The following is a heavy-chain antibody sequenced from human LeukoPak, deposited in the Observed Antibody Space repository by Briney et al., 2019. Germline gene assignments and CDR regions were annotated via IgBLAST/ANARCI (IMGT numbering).Heavy chain of an antibody. CDR3: ASSGSYFDY. J-gene: IGHJ4*02. CDR2: ITSSGSAI. D-gene: IGHD1-26*01. V-gene: IGHV3-48*03. Sequence: SGGSLRLSRAASGFTFSSYEMNWVRQAPGKGLEWVSYITSSGSAIYYADSVKGRFTISRDNAKNSLYLQMNSLRAEDTAVYYCASSGSYFDYWGQGTLVTVSS. CDR1: GFTFSSYE.